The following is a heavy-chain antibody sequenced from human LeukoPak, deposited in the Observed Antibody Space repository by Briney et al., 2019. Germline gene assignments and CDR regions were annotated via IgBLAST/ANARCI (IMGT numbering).Heavy chain of an antibody. V-gene: IGHV3-30*02. J-gene: IGHJ4*02. D-gene: IGHD6-19*01. Sequence: GGSLRLSCAASGFTFSSYGMHWVRQAPGKGLEWVAFIRYDGSNKYYADSVKGRFTISRDNSKNTLYLQMNLLRDEDTAGYYLAKDRETVASKRYYFDYWGRGTLVTVSS. CDR2: IRYDGSNK. CDR1: GFTFSSYG. CDR3: AKDRETVASKRYYFDY.